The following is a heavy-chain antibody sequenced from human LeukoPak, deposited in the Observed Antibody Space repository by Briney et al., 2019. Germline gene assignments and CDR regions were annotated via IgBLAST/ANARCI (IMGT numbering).Heavy chain of an antibody. CDR2: ISYDGSNK. J-gene: IGHJ4*02. CDR3: ARDTPYYYGSGSYCPNFDY. D-gene: IGHD3-10*01. V-gene: IGHV3-30*04. CDR1: GFTFSSYA. Sequence: GGSLRLSCAASGFTFSSYAMHWVRQAPGKGLEWVAVISYDGSNKYYADSVKGRFTISRDNSKNTLYLQMNSLRAEDTAVYYCARDTPYYYGSGSYCPNFDYWGLGTLVTVSS.